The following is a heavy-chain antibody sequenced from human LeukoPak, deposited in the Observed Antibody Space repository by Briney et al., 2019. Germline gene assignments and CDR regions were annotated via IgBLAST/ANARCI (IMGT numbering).Heavy chain of an antibody. CDR3: ARIPDSSGSLSAFDF. J-gene: IGHJ4*02. D-gene: IGHD3-22*01. Sequence: PGGSLRLSCAASGFTFSSYAMSWVRQAPGKGLEWVSVIYSGGNTYYADSVKGRFTISRDNSKNTLYLQMSSLRAEDTAVYYCARIPDSSGSLSAFDFWGQGALVTVSS. CDR1: GFTFSSYA. CDR2: IYSGGNT. V-gene: IGHV3-23*03.